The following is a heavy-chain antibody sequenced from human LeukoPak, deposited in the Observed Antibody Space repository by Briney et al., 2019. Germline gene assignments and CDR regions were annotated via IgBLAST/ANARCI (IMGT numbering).Heavy chain of an antibody. CDR1: GYSISSGYY. CDR3: ARALGRGYYYFDY. D-gene: IGHD5-18*01. V-gene: IGHV4-38-2*01. Sequence: SETLSLTCAVSGYSISSGYYWGWIRQPPGKGLEWIGSMYHSGSTYYNPSLKSRVTISVDTSKNQFSLNLSSVTAADTAVYYCARALGRGYYYFDYWGQGTLVTVSS. J-gene: IGHJ4*02. CDR2: MYHSGST.